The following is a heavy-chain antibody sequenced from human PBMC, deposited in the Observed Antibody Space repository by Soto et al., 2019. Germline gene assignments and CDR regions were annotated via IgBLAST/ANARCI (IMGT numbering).Heavy chain of an antibody. Sequence: SETLSLTWTFSFGSISSYYLSLIRQPPGKVLEWIGYIYYSGSTNYNPSLKSRVTISVDTSKNQFSLKLSSVTAADTAVYYWARVWGGAFDIWGQGTMVTGSS. J-gene: IGHJ3*02. CDR3: ARVWGGAFDI. CDR1: FGSISSYY. D-gene: IGHD3-10*01. V-gene: IGHV4-59*01. CDR2: IYYSGST.